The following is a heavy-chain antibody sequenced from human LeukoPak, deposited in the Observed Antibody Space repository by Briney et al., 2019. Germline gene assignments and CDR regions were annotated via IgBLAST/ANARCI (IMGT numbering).Heavy chain of an antibody. CDR1: GFTFSNYW. CDR2: IQKDGSEK. V-gene: IGHV3-7*03. Sequence: GGSLRLSCAVSGFTFSNYWMSWVRQAPGKGLEWVANIQKDGSEKNHVGSVRGRFTISRDDAKNSLYLQMNSLRVEDTAIYYCARGAANLVSWGQGTLVTVSS. CDR3: ARGAANLVS. D-gene: IGHD2-15*01. J-gene: IGHJ4*02.